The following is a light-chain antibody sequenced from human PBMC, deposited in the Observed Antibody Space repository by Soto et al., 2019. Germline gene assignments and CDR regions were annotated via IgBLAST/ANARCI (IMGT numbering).Light chain of an antibody. CDR2: GAS. CDR3: QQYGSSPIT. V-gene: IGKV3-20*01. J-gene: IGKJ5*01. CDR1: QSVDSSY. Sequence: EIVLTQSPGTLSLSPGERATLSCRASQSVDSSYLAWYQQKPGQAPRLLLYGASSRATGIPDRFSGSGSGTDFTLTISRLEPEDFAMYYCQQYGSSPITFGQGTRLEIK.